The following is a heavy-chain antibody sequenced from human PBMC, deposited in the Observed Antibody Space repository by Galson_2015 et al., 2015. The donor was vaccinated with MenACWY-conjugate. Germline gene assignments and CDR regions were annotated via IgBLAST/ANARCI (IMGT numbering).Heavy chain of an antibody. D-gene: IGHD6-13*01. Sequence: GMHWVRQSPGKGLEWVSVISTSSSYSYYADSVKGRFTISRDNAKNSLYLQMNSLRAEDTAVYYCARGRSWYDYWGQGTLVTVSS. CDR2: ISTSSSYS. CDR1: G. CDR3: ARGRSWYDY. J-gene: IGHJ4*02. V-gene: IGHV3-21*01.